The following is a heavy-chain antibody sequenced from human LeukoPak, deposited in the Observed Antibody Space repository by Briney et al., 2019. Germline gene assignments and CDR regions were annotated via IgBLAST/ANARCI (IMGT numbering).Heavy chain of an antibody. CDR2: FDPEDGET. D-gene: IGHD6-19*01. CDR3: ATGYIAVAGPFDY. Sequence: ASVKVSCKVSGYTLTELSMHWVRQAPGKGLEWMGGFDPEDGETIYAQKFQGRVTMTEDTSTDTAYMEPSSLRSEDTAVYYCATGYIAVAGPFDYWGQGTLVTVSS. V-gene: IGHV1-24*01. J-gene: IGHJ4*02. CDR1: GYTLTELS.